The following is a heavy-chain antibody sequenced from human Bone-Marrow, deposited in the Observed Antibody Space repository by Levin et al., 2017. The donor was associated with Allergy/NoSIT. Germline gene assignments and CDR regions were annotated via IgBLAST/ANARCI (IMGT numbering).Heavy chain of an antibody. D-gene: IGHD7-27*01. CDR3: ARDRRGGLGSDY. Sequence: SCTVSGGSVSSGSYYWSWIRQPPGKGLEWIGYIYYSGSTNYNPSLKSRVTISVDTSKNQFSLKLSSVTAADTAVYYCARDRRGGLGSDYWGQGTLVTVSS. CDR2: IYYSGST. CDR1: GGSVSSGSYY. J-gene: IGHJ4*02. V-gene: IGHV4-61*01.